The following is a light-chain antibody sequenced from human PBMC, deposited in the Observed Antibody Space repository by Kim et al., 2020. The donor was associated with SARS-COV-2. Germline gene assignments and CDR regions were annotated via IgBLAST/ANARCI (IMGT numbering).Light chain of an antibody. CDR3: QQYYRTPYT. Sequence: DVQMTQSPISLSASVGDRVTITCRASQGISNSLAWYQQKPGKAPKFLIFGASTLESGVPSRFSGSGSGTDYTLTISSLLPEDFATYYCQQYYRTPYTFGRGTKLEI. CDR1: QGISNS. CDR2: GAS. V-gene: IGKV1-NL1*01. J-gene: IGKJ2*01.